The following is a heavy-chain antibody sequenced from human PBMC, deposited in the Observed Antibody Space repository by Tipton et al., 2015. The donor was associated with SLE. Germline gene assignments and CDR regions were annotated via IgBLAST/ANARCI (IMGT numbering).Heavy chain of an antibody. CDR1: GFTFSSYS. V-gene: IGHV3-30*18. J-gene: IGHJ4*02. CDR3: AKDMVATILGPFDY. Sequence: SLRLSCAASGFTFSSYSMNWVRQAPGKGLEWVAVIWYDGSNKYYADSVKGRFTISRDNSKNTLYLQMNSLRAEDTAVYYCAKDMVATILGPFDYWGQGTLVTVSS. CDR2: IWYDGSNK. D-gene: IGHD5-12*01.